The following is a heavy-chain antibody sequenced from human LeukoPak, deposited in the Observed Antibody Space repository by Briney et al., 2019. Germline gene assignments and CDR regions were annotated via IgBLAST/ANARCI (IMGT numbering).Heavy chain of an antibody. Sequence: GESLKISCKGSGYSFTSYWIGWVRQMPGKGLEWMGIIYPGDSGTRYSPSFQGQVTISADKSISTAYLQWSSLKASDTAMYYCARTYCSSTSCYPPYYYGMDVWGQGTTVTVSS. J-gene: IGHJ6*02. V-gene: IGHV5-51*01. D-gene: IGHD2-2*01. CDR1: GYSFTSYW. CDR3: ARTYCSSTSCYPPYYYGMDV. CDR2: IYPGDSGT.